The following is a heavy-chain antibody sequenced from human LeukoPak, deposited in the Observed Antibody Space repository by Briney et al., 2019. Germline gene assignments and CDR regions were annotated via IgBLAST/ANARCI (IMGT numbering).Heavy chain of an antibody. Sequence: KPSETLSLTCAVYGGSFSGYYWSWIRQPPGKGLEWIGEINHSGSTNYNPSLKSRVTISVDTSNNQFPLQLSSVTAADTAVYYCARESRRRYCSSTSCFSYWFDPWGQGTLVTVSS. CDR1: GGSFSGYY. D-gene: IGHD2-2*01. V-gene: IGHV4-34*01. CDR3: ARESRRRYCSSTSCFSYWFDP. CDR2: INHSGST. J-gene: IGHJ5*02.